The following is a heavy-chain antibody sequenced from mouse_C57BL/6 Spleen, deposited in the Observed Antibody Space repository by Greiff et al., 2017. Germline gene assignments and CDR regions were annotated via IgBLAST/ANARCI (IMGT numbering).Heavy chain of an antibody. CDR3: ARSYERAMDY. D-gene: IGHD2-3*01. V-gene: IGHV2-9-1*01. Sequence: VKVVESGPGLVAPSQSLSITCTVSGFSLTSYAISWVRQPPGKGLEWLGVIWTGGGPTSNSTRKSRLRISKDNSKSQDFLKMNSLQADDTARYYCARSYERAMDYWGQGTSVTVSS. CDR1: GFSLTSYA. CDR2: IWTGGGP. J-gene: IGHJ4*01.